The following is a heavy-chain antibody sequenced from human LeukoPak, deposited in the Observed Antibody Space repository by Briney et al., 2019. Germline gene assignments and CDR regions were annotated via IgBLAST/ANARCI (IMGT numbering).Heavy chain of an antibody. CDR2: INPNSGGT. Sequence: GASVKVSCKASGYTFTGYYMHWVRQAPGQGLEWMGWINPNSGGTNYAQKFQGWVTMTRDTSISTAYMELSRLRSDDTAVYYCAREGGWCGGSFYSGFYHGNGVWGQGTTVTVSS. J-gene: IGHJ6*02. CDR1: GYTFTGYY. V-gene: IGHV1-2*04. CDR3: AREGGWCGGSFYSGFYHGNGV. D-gene: IGHD2-15*01.